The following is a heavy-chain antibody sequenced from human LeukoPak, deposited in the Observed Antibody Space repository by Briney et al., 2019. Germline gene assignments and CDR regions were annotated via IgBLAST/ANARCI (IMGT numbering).Heavy chain of an antibody. D-gene: IGHD3-10*01. CDR1: GYTFTGYY. J-gene: IGHJ4*02. CDR2: INPNSGGT. Sequence: ASVKVSCKASGYTFTGYYMHWVRQAPGQGLEWMGWINPNSGGTNYAQKFQGRVTMTRDTSISTAYMELSRLRSDDTAVYYCARDGLLLWFGEKDYWGQGTLVTVSS. CDR3: ARDGLLLWFGEKDY. V-gene: IGHV1-2*02.